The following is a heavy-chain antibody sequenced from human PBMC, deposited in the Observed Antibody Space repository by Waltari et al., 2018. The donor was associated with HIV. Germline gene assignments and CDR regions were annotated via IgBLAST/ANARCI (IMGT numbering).Heavy chain of an antibody. CDR1: GYTFTSHR. CDR2: IYPGDSDT. V-gene: IGHV5-51*01. J-gene: IGHJ3*02. CDR3: ARQDIVVVPDAFDI. Sequence: EVQLVPSGAEVKKPGESLKITCKGSGYTFTSHRIGWVVQMPGKGLEWMGIIYPGDSDTTYSPSFQDQVTISADKSISTAYLQWSSLNDSDTAMYYCARQDIVVVPDAFDIWGQGTMVTVSS. D-gene: IGHD2-2*01.